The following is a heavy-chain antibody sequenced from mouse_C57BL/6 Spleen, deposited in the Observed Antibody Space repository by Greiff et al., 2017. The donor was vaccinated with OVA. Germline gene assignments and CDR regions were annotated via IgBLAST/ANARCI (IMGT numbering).Heavy chain of an antibody. V-gene: IGHV1-54*01. Sequence: QVQLQQSGAELVRPGTSVKVSCKASGYAFTNYLIEWVKQRPGQGLEWIGVINPGSGGTNYNEKFKGKATLTADKSSSTAYMQLSSLTSEDSAVYFFARSYYSNYVHFAYWGQGTLVTVSA. J-gene: IGHJ3*01. CDR2: INPGSGGT. D-gene: IGHD2-5*01. CDR1: GYAFTNYL. CDR3: ARSYYSNYVHFAY.